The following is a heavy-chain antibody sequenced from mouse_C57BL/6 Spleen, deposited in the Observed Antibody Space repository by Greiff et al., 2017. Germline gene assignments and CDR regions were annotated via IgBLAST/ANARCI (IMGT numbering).Heavy chain of an antibody. CDR1: GFSLTSYG. CDR2: IWRGGST. D-gene: IGHD4-1*01. CDR3: ATELGKGPFYAMDY. V-gene: IGHV2-5*01. J-gene: IGHJ4*01. Sequence: VHLVESGPGLVQPSQSLSITCTVSGFSLTSYGVHWVRQSPGKGLEWLGVIWRGGSTDYNAAFMSRLSITKDNSKSQVFFKMNSLQADDTAIYYCATELGKGPFYAMDYWGQGTSVTVSS.